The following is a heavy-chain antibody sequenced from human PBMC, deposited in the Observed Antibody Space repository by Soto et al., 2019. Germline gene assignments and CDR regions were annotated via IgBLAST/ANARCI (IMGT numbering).Heavy chain of an antibody. Sequence: GGSLRLSCAASGFTFSSYAMSWVRQAPGKGLEWVGRIKSKTDGGTTDYAAPVKGRFTISRDDSKNTLYLQMDSLKTEDTAVYYCTTDFDYSNVFDYWGQGTLVTVSS. V-gene: IGHV3-15*01. D-gene: IGHD4-4*01. CDR2: IKSKTDGGTT. CDR1: GFTFSSYA. CDR3: TTDFDYSNVFDY. J-gene: IGHJ4*02.